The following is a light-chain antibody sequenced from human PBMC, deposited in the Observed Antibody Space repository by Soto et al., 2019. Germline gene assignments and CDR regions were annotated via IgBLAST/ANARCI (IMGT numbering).Light chain of an antibody. V-gene: IGKV3-20*01. CDR3: QQLERYPST. CDR1: QSVSNNY. CDR2: GAS. J-gene: IGKJ4*01. Sequence: EIVLTQSPGTLSLSPGERATLSCRASQSVSNNYLAWYQQKPGQAPRLLIYGASSRATGIPDRFSGSGSGTDFTLTISSLQPEDFATYYCQQLERYPSTFGGGTKVDIK.